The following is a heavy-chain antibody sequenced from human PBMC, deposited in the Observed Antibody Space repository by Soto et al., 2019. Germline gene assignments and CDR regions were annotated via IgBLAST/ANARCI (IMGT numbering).Heavy chain of an antibody. CDR2: VSHSGRT. Sequence: SDTLSLTCTISGVSISPYSWTWIRHYPGKGLEWIGYVSHSGRTFYTPSLKSRLTMSLDTSRSQFSLRLKSVSAADTAVYYCARVLGGYDDYGGWFAPWGQGTLVTVSS. CDR1: GVSISPYS. V-gene: IGHV4-59*01. CDR3: ARVLGGYDDYGGWFAP. J-gene: IGHJ5*02. D-gene: IGHD4-17*01.